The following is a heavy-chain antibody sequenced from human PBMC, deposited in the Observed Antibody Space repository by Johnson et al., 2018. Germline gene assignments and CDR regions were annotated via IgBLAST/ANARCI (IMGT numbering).Heavy chain of an antibody. V-gene: IGHV4-59*01. D-gene: IGHD3-9*01. CDR1: GGSISSYY. CDR2: IYYSGST. Sequence: QVQLQESGPGLVKPSETRSLTCTVSGGSISSYYWSWIRQPPGKGLEWIGYIYYSGSTNYNPSLKSRVTITVDTSKTQFSLKLSSVTAADTAVYYCAREPYFDTGYYYYYMDVWGKGTTVTVSS. J-gene: IGHJ6*03. CDR3: AREPYFDTGYYYYYMDV.